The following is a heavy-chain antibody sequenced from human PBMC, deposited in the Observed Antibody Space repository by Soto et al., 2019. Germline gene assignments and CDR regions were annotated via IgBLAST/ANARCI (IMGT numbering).Heavy chain of an antibody. CDR2: ISRSGRTI. CDR3: AREYYYGSGAYYNYSCVDV. Sequence: KPGGSLRLSSAASGFTFNDYYMSWIRRAQGNGLEWISHISRSGRTIYYTDSVKGRFSVSRDNAKNSVYLQMNSLRAEDTAMYYCAREYYYGSGAYYNYSCVDVWGQGTTVTVSS. V-gene: IGHV3-11*01. CDR1: GFTFNDYY. D-gene: IGHD3-10*01. J-gene: IGHJ6*02.